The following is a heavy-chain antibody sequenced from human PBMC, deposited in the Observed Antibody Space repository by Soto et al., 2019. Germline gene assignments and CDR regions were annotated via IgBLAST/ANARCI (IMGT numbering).Heavy chain of an antibody. V-gene: IGHV1-3*01. CDR1: GYTFTSYA. D-gene: IGHD6-6*01. J-gene: IGHJ4*02. CDR2: INAGNGNT. Sequence: ASVKVSCKASGYTFTSYAMHWVRQAPGQRLEWMGWINAGNGNTKYSQKFQGRVTITRDTSASTAYMELSSLRSEDTAVYYCARDSDKEYSSSELDYWGQGTLVTVSS. CDR3: ARDSDKEYSSSELDY.